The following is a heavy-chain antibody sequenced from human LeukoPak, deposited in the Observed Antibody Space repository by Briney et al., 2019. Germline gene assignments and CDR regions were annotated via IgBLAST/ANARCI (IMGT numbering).Heavy chain of an antibody. CDR3: ARGRGEPEAFDI. CDR1: GGTFSSYA. J-gene: IGHJ3*02. Sequence: SVKVSCKASGGTFSSYAISWVRQAPGQGLEWMGRIIPIFGTANYSRKFQGRVTITTDESTSTAYMELSSLRSEDTAVYYCARGRGEPEAFDIWGQGTMVTVSS. CDR2: IIPIFGTA. V-gene: IGHV1-69*05. D-gene: IGHD1-14*01.